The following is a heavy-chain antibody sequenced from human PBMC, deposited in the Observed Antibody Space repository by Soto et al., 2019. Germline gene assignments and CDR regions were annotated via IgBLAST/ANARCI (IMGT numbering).Heavy chain of an antibody. V-gene: IGHV4-34*01. CDR1: GGSFSGYY. CDR3: ARGGRIAFGFLTYCMDV. CDR2: INHSGST. Sequence: QVQLQQWGAGLLKPSETLSLTCAVYGGSFSGYYWSWIRQPPGKGLEWIGEINHSGSTNYNPSLKSRVTISVDASKNQFSLKLSSVTAADTAVYYCARGGRIAFGFLTYCMDVWGQGTTVTVSS. J-gene: IGHJ6*02. D-gene: IGHD3-3*02.